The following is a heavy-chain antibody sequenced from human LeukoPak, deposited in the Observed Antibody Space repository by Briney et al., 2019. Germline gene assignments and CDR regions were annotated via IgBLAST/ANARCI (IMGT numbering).Heavy chain of an antibody. D-gene: IGHD3-22*01. V-gene: IGHV3-23*01. CDR2: TSSSGGST. CDR1: GFTFSIYA. J-gene: IGHJ6*02. Sequence: GWSLRLSCAASGFTFSIYAMSWVRQAPGKGLAWVSGTSSSGGSTYYPASVKGRFTISRDNSKNTLYLQMNSLRAEDTAVYYCAKDPYSSGYHYYYYGMDVWGQGTTVTVSS. CDR3: AKDPYSSGYHYYYYGMDV.